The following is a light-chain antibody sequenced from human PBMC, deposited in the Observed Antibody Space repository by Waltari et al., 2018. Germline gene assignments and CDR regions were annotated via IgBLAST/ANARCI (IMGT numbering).Light chain of an antibody. CDR3: ISYAGDNILI. CDR1: SSDVAFYDF. V-gene: IGLV2-8*01. J-gene: IGLJ2*01. CDR2: DVN. Sequence: QSALTQPPSASGFPGQSVSISCTGTSSDVAFYDFVSWYKQDPGKAPKLIIYDVNKRPSGVPGRFPGSKSGNTASLIVSGLQADDEAYYDCISYAGDNILIFGGGTKLTV.